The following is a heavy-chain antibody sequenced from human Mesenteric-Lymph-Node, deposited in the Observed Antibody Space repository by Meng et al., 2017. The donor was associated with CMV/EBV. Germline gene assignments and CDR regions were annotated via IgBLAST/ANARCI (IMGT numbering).Heavy chain of an antibody. J-gene: IGHJ5*02. D-gene: IGHD6-13*01. CDR2: ISSTSSYI. V-gene: IGHV3-21*01. CDR3: ARDRLPGYREDQNWFDP. Sequence: GESLKISCAASGFTFSSYSMNWVRQAPGKGPEWVSSISSTSSYIYYADSVKGRFTISRDNAKNSLYLQMNSLRAEDTAVYYCARDRLPGYREDQNWFDPWGQGTLVTVSS. CDR1: GFTFSSYS.